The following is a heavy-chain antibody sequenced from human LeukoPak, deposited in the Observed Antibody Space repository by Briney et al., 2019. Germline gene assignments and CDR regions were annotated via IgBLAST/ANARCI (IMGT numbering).Heavy chain of an antibody. V-gene: IGHV3-21*01. J-gene: IGHJ3*02. CDR1: GFTFSSYS. Sequence: GGSLRLSCAASGFTFSSYSMNWVRQAPGKGLEWVSSISSSSSYIYYADSVKGRFTISRDNAKNSLYLQMNSLRAEDTAVYYCASAVFDDAFDIWGQGTMVTVSS. CDR3: ASAVFDDAFDI. CDR2: ISSSSSYI. D-gene: IGHD3-10*02.